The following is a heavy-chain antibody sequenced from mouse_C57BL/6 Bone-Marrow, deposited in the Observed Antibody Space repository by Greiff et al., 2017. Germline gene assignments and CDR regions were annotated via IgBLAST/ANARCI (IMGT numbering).Heavy chain of an antibody. D-gene: IGHD2-3*01. J-gene: IGHJ4*01. V-gene: IGHV2-2*01. Sequence: VQLVESGPGLVQPSQSLSITCTVSGFSLTSSGVHWVRQSPGKGLEWLGVIWSGGSTDYNAAFISRLSISKDNSKSQVFFKMNSLQADDTAIYYCARIDGYYVAHMDDWGQGTSVTVSS. CDR1: GFSLTSSG. CDR3: ARIDGYYVAHMDD. CDR2: IWSGGST.